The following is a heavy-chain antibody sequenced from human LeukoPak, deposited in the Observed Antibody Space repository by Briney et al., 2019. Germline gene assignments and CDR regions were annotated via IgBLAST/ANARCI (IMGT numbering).Heavy chain of an antibody. CDR3: AREQRDFWSGLDAFDI. V-gene: IGHV4-61*01. D-gene: IGHD3-3*01. J-gene: IGHJ3*02. CDR2: IYYSGST. CDR1: GGSISSSSYY. Sequence: NPSETLSLTCTVSGGSISSSSYYWGWIRQPPGKGLEWIGYIYYSGSTNYNPSLKSRVTISVDTSKNQFSLKLSSVTAADTAVYYCAREQRDFWSGLDAFDIWGQGTMVTVSS.